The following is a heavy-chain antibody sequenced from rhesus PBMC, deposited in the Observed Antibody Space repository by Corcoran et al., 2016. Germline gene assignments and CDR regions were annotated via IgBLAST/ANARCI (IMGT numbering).Heavy chain of an antibody. CDR2: IDGNSGST. Sequence: QVQLQESGPGLVKPSETLSLTCAVSGVSISSFRWSWVRQPPGRGLEWIGEIDGNSGSTYYDPALKSRVTIAKDTSKDQLSLRLNSMTAADTAVYYCVRSPYFNNYKRFDVWGPGVLGTVSS. D-gene: IGHD2-2*01. J-gene: IGHJ5-1*01. CDR3: VRSPYFNNYKRFDV. V-gene: IGHV4-80*01. CDR1: GVSISSFR.